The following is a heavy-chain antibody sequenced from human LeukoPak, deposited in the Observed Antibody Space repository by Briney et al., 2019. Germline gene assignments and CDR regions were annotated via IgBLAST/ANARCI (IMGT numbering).Heavy chain of an antibody. J-gene: IGHJ3*02. D-gene: IGHD2-2*02. CDR3: ARRRLVVPAAISAFDI. CDR2: INHSGST. V-gene: IGHV4-34*01. Sequence: SETLSLTCAVYGGSFSGYYWSWIRQPPGKGLEWIGEINHSGSTNYNPSLKSRVTISVDTSKNQFSLKLSSVTAADTAVYYCARRRLVVPAAISAFDIWGQGIMVTVSS. CDR1: GGSFSGYY.